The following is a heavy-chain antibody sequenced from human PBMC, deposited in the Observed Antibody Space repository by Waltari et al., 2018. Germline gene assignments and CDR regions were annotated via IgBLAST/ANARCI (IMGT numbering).Heavy chain of an antibody. D-gene: IGHD3-22*01. CDR1: GGSISSYY. CDR3: ARRRSKGSGYYFV. CDR2: IYTSGST. V-gene: IGHV4-4*09. J-gene: IGHJ4*02. Sequence: QVQLQESGPGLVKPSETLSLTCTVSGGSISSYYWSWIRQPPGKGLEWSGYIYTSGSTNYNPSLKSRVTISVDTSKNQFSLKLSSVTAADTAVYYCARRRSKGSGYYFVWGQGTLVTVSS.